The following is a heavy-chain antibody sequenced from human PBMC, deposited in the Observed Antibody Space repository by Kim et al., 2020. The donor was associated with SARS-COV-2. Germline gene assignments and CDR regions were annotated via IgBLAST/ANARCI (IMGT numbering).Heavy chain of an antibody. Sequence: GGSLRLSCAASVFTFGSYWMTWVRQAPGKGLECVANIKQDGTQQYYVDSVRGRFTVSRDGANMYLQMNSLRAEDTAVYYCARTLTGTTESFEYWGRGTLVTVSS. V-gene: IGHV3-7*03. CDR1: VFTFGSYW. J-gene: IGHJ1*01. D-gene: IGHD3-9*01. CDR3: ARTLTGTTESFEY. CDR2: IKQDGTQQ.